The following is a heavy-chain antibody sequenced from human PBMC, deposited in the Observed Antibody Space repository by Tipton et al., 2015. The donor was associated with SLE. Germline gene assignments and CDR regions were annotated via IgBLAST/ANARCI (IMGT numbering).Heavy chain of an antibody. CDR2: ISSSSSYI. CDR1: GFTVSSNY. D-gene: IGHD3-10*01. V-gene: IGHV3-21*01. J-gene: IGHJ4*02. CDR3: ARGGMVRGVIPFDY. Sequence: SLRLSCAASGFTVSSNYMSWVRQAPGKGLEWVSSISSSSSYIYYADSVKGRFTISRDNAKNSLYLQMNSLRAEDTAVYYCARGGMVRGVIPFDYWGQGTLVTVSS.